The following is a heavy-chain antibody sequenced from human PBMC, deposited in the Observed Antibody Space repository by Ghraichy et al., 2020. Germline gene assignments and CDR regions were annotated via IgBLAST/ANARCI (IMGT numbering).Heavy chain of an antibody. J-gene: IGHJ5*02. V-gene: IGHV3-11*06. CDR2: ISRNGRDT. CDR3: VREGQELGKSGFDL. D-gene: IGHD1-7*01. Sequence: LSLTCATSGFRFRDHYMSWIRQAPGKGLEWASLISRNGRDTNYADSVRGRFTISRDNAKNSLYLQLNTLRVEDTAVYYCVREGQELGKSGFDLWGQGTLVTVSS. CDR1: GFRFRDHY.